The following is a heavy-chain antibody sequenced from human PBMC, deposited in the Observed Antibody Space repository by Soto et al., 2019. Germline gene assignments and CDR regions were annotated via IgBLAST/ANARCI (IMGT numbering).Heavy chain of an antibody. D-gene: IGHD6-13*01. V-gene: IGHV3-30-3*01. CDR1: GFTFSSYA. CDR3: ARKGYSSSRYGDY. Sequence: QVQLVESGGGVVQPGRSLRLSCAASGFTFSSYAMHWVRQAPGKGLEWVAVISYDGSNEYYADSVKGRFTISRDNSKNTLYLQMNSLRAEDTAVYYCARKGYSSSRYGDYWGQGTLVTVSS. CDR2: ISYDGSNE. J-gene: IGHJ4*02.